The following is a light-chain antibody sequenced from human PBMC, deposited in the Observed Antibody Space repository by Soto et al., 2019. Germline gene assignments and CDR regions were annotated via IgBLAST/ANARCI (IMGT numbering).Light chain of an antibody. CDR3: QQYNNWWT. CDR1: QSVSSN. J-gene: IGKJ1*01. V-gene: IGKV3-15*01. Sequence: EIVLKQSTGTLSLSPGERATLSCRASQSVSSNLAWYQQKPGQAPRLLIYGASTRATGIPARFSGSGSGTEFTLTISSLQSEDFAVYYCQQYNNWWTFGQGTKVDI. CDR2: GAS.